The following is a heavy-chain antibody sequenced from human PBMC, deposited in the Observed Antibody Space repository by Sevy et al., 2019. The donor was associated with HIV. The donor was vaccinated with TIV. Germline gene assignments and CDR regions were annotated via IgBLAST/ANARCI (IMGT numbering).Heavy chain of an antibody. CDR2: IYYSGST. D-gene: IGHD3-10*01. J-gene: IGHJ4*02. CDR1: GASISSYF. CDR3: ASYYYGSGSFDY. Sequence: SETLSLTCSVSGASISSYFWSWIRQPPGKGLEWIGDIYYSGSTNYNPTLKSRVTISGDTSKNQFSLKLSSLTAADTAVYYCASYYYGSGSFDYWGQGTLVTVSS. V-gene: IGHV4-59*01.